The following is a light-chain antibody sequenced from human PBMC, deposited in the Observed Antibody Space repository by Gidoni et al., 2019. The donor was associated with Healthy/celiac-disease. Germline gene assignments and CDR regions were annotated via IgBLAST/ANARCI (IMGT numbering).Light chain of an antibody. CDR2: AAS. V-gene: IGKV1-39*01. CDR1: QSISSY. CDR3: QQSYSTPYT. J-gene: IGKJ2*01. Sequence: DIQMTQSPSSLSASVGDRVTITCRASQSISSYLNWYQQKPGQAHQLLIYAASSLQSGVPSRFSGSGSGTDFTLTISSLQPEDFATYYCQQSYSTPYTFGQGTKLEIK.